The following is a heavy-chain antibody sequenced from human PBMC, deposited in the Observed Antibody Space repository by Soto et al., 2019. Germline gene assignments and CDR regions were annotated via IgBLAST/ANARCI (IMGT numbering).Heavy chain of an antibody. J-gene: IGHJ4*02. Sequence: EMQLLVSGGGLAQPGGSLRLSCAASGFGFSSYAMSWVRQAPGTGLEWVSGITPGGGTTNYADSVKGRFTISRDNSNNTLYLETNSLRVEDTAIYYCAKDRGGKFTSSRYFDYWGQGTLVTVSS. CDR2: ITPGGGTT. V-gene: IGHV3-23*01. CDR3: AKDRGGKFTSSRYFDY. CDR1: GFGFSSYA. D-gene: IGHD3-16*01.